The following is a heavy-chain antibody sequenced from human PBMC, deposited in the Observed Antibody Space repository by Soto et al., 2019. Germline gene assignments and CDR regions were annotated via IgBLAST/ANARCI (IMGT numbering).Heavy chain of an antibody. CDR2: FDPEDGET. CDR1: GYTLTELS. J-gene: IGHJ3*02. Sequence: ASVNVSCKVSGYTLTELSMHWVRRAPGEGLEWMGGFDPEDGETIYAQKFQGRVTMTEDTSTDTAYMELSSLRSEDTAVYYCETDLGDYVWGSSHAFEIWGQGTMVTVSS. CDR3: ETDLGDYVWGSSHAFEI. D-gene: IGHD3-16*01. V-gene: IGHV1-24*01.